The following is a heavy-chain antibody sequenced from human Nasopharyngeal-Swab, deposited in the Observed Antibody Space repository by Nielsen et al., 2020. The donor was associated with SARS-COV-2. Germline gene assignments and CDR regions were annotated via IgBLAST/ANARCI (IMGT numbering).Heavy chain of an antibody. CDR2: VSHRGST. Sequence: SETLSLTCAVSGGPFSDSNWWSWVRQTPEKGLEWIGEVSHRGSTKYNPSLKSRVTISVDTSKNQFSLELSSVTAADTAVYYCARGFDYWGQGTLVTVSS. CDR3: ARGFDY. CDR1: GGPFSDSNW. J-gene: IGHJ4*02. V-gene: IGHV4-4*02.